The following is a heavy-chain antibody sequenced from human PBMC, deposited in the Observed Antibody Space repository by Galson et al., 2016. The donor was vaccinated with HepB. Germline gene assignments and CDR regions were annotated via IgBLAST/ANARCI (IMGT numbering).Heavy chain of an antibody. Sequence: SVKVSCKASGYTFATYGITWVRQAPGQGLEWLGWIRVYNERTDYAHKFQGRVTMTTDTSTNTAYMDLWSLRSDDTAVYYCARSDGEIWGQGTLVTVSS. CDR1: GYTFATYG. J-gene: IGHJ3*02. CDR2: IRVYNERT. CDR3: ARSDGEI. D-gene: IGHD5-24*01. V-gene: IGHV1-18*01.